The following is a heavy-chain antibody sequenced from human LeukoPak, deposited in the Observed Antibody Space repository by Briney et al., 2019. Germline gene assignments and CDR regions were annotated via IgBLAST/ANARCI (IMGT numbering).Heavy chain of an antibody. V-gene: IGHV3-23*01. CDR2: ISGSGGST. CDR1: GFTFSSYA. CDR3: AKDPASGYWYYFDY. D-gene: IGHD2-21*02. Sequence: GGSLRLSCAASGFTFSSYAMSWVRQAPGKGLEWVSGISGSGGSTYYADSVKGRFTISGDTSKNTLYLQMNSLRAEDTAVYYCAKDPASGYWYYFDYWGQGTLVTVSS. J-gene: IGHJ4*02.